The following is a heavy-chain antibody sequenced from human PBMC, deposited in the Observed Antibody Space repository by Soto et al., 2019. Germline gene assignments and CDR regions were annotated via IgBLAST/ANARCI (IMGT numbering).Heavy chain of an antibody. J-gene: IGHJ6*02. CDR2: IYYSGYT. Sequence: SETLSLTCTVSGGSISSSSYYWGWIRQPPGKRLERIGRIYYSGYTYYNPSLKSRVTISVDTSKKQLSLKLSSVTAADTAVYYCARHSGPLYVGYYYDMDVWGQGTTVTVSS. CDR1: GGSISSSSYY. D-gene: IGHD3-16*01. V-gene: IGHV4-39*01. CDR3: ARHSGPLYVGYYYDMDV.